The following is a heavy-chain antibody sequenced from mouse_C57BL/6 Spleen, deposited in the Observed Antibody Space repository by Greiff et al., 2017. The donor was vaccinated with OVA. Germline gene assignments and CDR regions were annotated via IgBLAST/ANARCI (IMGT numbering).Heavy chain of an antibody. CDR1: GYTFTDYN. D-gene: IGHD1-1*01. J-gene: IGHJ3*01. V-gene: IGHV1-18*01. CDR2: INPNNGGT. CDR3: ASGYYGSSFAY. Sequence: EVKLMESGPELVKPGASVKIPCKASGYTFTDYNMDWVKQSHGKSLEWIGDINPNNGGTIYNQKFKGKATLTVDKSSSTAYMELRSLTSEDTAVYYCASGYYGSSFAYWGQGTLVTVSA.